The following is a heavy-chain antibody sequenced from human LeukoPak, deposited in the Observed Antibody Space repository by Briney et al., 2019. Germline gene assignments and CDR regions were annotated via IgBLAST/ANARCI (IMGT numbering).Heavy chain of an antibody. CDR3: ARHWELLEGDYYYYYYMDV. Sequence: PSETLSLTCTVSGGSISSYYWSWIRQPPGKGLEWIGYIYTSGSTNYNTSLKSRVTTSVDTSKNQFSLKLSSVTAADTAVYYCARHWELLEGDYYYYYYMDVWGKGTTVTVSS. J-gene: IGHJ6*03. CDR1: GGSISSYY. D-gene: IGHD1-26*01. CDR2: IYTSGST. V-gene: IGHV4-4*09.